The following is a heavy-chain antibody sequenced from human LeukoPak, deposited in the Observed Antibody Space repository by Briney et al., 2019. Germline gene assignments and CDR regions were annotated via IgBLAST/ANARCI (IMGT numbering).Heavy chain of an antibody. J-gene: IGHJ4*02. CDR2: IYSGGST. CDR1: GFTVSSNY. Sequence: GGSLRLSCAASGFTVSSNYMSWVRQAPGKGLEWVSVIYSGGSTYYADSVKGRFTISRDNSKNTLYLQMNSLRAEDTAVYYCARETSSRYFDNWGQGTLLTVSS. CDR3: ARETSSRYFDN. V-gene: IGHV3-66*01.